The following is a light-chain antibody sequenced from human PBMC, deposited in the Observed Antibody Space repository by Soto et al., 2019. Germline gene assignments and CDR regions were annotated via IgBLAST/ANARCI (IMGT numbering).Light chain of an antibody. CDR3: SSYTSSSTYV. V-gene: IGLV2-14*01. Sequence: QSVLTRPASLSGSPGQSITISCTGSSTDVGGYNYVSWYQQHPGKAPKVMIYEVSNRPSGVSNRFSGSKSGSTASLTISGLQAEDEADYYCSSYTSSSTYVFGTGTKVTVL. CDR2: EVS. J-gene: IGLJ1*01. CDR1: STDVGGYNY.